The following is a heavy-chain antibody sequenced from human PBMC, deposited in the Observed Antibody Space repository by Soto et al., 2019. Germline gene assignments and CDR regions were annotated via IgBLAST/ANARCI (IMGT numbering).Heavy chain of an antibody. CDR2: LIPLFGTT. CDR3: ARGPNWGYRFDS. J-gene: IGHJ4*02. Sequence: QVQLVQSGAEVKKPGSSVKVSCEASGGTFSGHAISWVRQAPGQGPEWMGGLIPLFGTTQHAQNFQDRLTITADKSTSTAYLELTSLRFEDTAIYYCARGPNWGYRFDSWGQGTLVTVSS. V-gene: IGHV1-69*06. CDR1: GGTFSGHA. D-gene: IGHD7-27*01.